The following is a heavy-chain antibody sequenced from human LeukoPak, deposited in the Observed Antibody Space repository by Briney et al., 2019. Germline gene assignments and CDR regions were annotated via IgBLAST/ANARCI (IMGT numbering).Heavy chain of an antibody. CDR2: IYYSVST. Sequence: SETLSLTCTVSGGSISSGGYYWSWIRQHPGKGLEWIGYIYYSVSTYYNPSLKSRVTISVDTSKNQFSLKLSSVTAADTAVYYCARRDFIMITFGGVIVDPPDIWGQGTMVTVSS. CDR3: ARRDFIMITFGGVIVDPPDI. D-gene: IGHD3-16*02. CDR1: GGSISSGGYY. J-gene: IGHJ3*02. V-gene: IGHV4-31*03.